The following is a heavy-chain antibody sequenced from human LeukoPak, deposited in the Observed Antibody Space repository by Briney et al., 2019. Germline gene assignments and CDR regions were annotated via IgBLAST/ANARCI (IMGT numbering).Heavy chain of an antibody. CDR1: GFSFDDYA. CDR3: AKDNGMGDCDY. Sequence: PGGSLRLSCAALGFSFDDYAMHWVRQAPGKGLEWVSLISGDGGSTYYADSVKGRFTIFRDNSKNSLYLQMNGLRTEDTALYYCAKDNGMGDCDYWGQGTLVTVSS. J-gene: IGHJ4*02. V-gene: IGHV3-43*02. D-gene: IGHD5-24*01. CDR2: ISGDGGST.